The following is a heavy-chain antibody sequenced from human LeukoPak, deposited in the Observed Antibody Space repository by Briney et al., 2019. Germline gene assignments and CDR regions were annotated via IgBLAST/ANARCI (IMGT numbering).Heavy chain of an antibody. Sequence: GGSLRLSCAASGFTFDDYTMHWVRQAPGKGLEWVSLISWDGGSTYYADSVKGRFTISRDNSKNSLYLQMNSLGTEDTALYYCAKDIATVTTPDYWGQGTLVTVSS. CDR2: ISWDGGST. CDR3: AKDIATVTTPDY. V-gene: IGHV3-43*01. J-gene: IGHJ4*02. CDR1: GFTFDDYT. D-gene: IGHD4-17*01.